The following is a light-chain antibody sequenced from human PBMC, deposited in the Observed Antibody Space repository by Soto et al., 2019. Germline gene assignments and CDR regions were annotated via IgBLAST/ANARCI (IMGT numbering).Light chain of an antibody. CDR2: FAT. CDR3: MQALSAPLT. CDR1: QSLLHGTGNTY. Sequence: IVMTQSPLSLPVTPGEPASISCRSSQSLLHGTGNTYLDWYVQKTGHSTQLLIYFATNRASGTPDRLSGSVSGTNFTLKISRVHTEDDGVYYCMQALSAPLTFGGGTKVEIK. V-gene: IGKV2-28*01. J-gene: IGKJ4*01.